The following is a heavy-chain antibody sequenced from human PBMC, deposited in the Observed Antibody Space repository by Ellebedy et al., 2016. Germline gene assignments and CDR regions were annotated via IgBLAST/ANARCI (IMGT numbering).Heavy chain of an antibody. CDR1: GFTFSNYG. CDR3: AKDRMGAMLGFDS. J-gene: IGHJ4*02. D-gene: IGHD3-16*01. CDR2: IAYDGSRE. V-gene: IGHV3-30*18. Sequence: GGSLRLSXVVSGFTFSNYGMYWVRRAPGKGLEWVAGIAYDGSREYYPDSMKGRFTISRDNSKNTLYLQMNSLRAEDTAVYYCAKDRMGAMLGFDSWGQGTLVTVSS.